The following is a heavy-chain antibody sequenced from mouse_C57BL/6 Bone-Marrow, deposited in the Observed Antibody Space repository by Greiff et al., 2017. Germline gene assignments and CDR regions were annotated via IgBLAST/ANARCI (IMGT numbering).Heavy chain of an antibody. CDR3: ARRGYYGSSPHYYAMDY. V-gene: IGHV1-22*01. Sequence: EVQLQQSGPELVKPGASVKMSCKASGYTFTDYNMHWVKPSPGKSLEWIGYINPTTGGTRYNQQFTGTATLTVNKSSTPAYMELRSLTSEDSAVYYCARRGYYGSSPHYYAMDYWGQGTSVTVSS. CDR2: INPTTGGT. CDR1: GYTFTDYN. D-gene: IGHD1-1*01. J-gene: IGHJ4*01.